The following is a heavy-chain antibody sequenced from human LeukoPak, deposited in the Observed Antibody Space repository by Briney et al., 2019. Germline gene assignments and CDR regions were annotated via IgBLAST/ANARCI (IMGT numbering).Heavy chain of an antibody. Sequence: GASVKVSCKASGYTFTSYGISWVRQAPGQGLEWMGWISAYNSNTNYAQKLQGRVTMTTDTSTSTAYMELRSLRPDDTAVYYCARDSGSSWPHYYYYYYMDVWGKGTTVTISS. D-gene: IGHD6-13*01. J-gene: IGHJ6*03. CDR2: ISAYNSNT. CDR3: ARDSGSSWPHYYYYYYMDV. CDR1: GYTFTSYG. V-gene: IGHV1-18*01.